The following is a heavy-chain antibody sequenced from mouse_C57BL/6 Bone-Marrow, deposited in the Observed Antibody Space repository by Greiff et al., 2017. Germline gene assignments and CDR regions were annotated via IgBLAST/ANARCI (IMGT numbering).Heavy chain of an antibody. Sequence: EVQLMESGGGLVKPGGSLNLSCAASGFTFSDYGMHWVRQAPETGLEWVAYISSGSSTIYYADTVKGRFTISRDNAKNTLSLQLTSLRSEDTAMYCCARWGWLPPDNWGQGPGLRVCS. D-gene: IGHD2-2*01. CDR2: ISSGSSTI. J-gene: IGHJ2*03. V-gene: IGHV5-17*01. CDR3: ARWGWLPPDN. CDR1: GFTFSDYG.